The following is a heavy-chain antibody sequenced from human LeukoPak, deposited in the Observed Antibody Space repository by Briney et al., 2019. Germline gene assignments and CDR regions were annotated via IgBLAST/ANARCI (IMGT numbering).Heavy chain of an antibody. D-gene: IGHD3-10*01. CDR1: GFTFSSYS. CDR3: ASQVGSGPYYYYGMDV. Sequence: GGSLRLSCAASGFTFSSYSMNWVRQAPGKGLEWVSSISSSSSYIYYADSVKGRFTISRDNAKNSLYLQMNSLRAEDTAVYYCASQVGSGPYYYYGMDVWDQGTTVTVSS. V-gene: IGHV3-21*01. CDR2: ISSSSSYI. J-gene: IGHJ6*02.